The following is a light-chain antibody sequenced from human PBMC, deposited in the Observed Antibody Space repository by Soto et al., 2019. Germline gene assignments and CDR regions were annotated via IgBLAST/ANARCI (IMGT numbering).Light chain of an antibody. V-gene: IGLV1-47*01. CDR1: SSDVGGYNY. CDR3: ATWDDSLNGFYV. Sequence: QSVLTQPRSVSGSPGQSVTISCTGTSSDVGGYNYVYWYQQLPGTAPKLLIYRNNQRPSGVPDRFSGSKSGTSASLAISGLRSDDEADYFCATWDDSLNGFYVFGTGTKVTVL. J-gene: IGLJ1*01. CDR2: RNN.